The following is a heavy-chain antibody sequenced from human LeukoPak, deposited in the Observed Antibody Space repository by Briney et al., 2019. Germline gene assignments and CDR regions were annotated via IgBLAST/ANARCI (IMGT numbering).Heavy chain of an antibody. CDR1: GGSFTSYP. Sequence: SVKVSCKASGGSFTSYPISWVRQAPGQGLEWMGRILPVFGTPNYARGFQGRVTISADDSTTTAFMELTSLRSEDTAVYYCARGSASNWPVDIWGQGTLVTVSS. J-gene: IGHJ4*02. CDR2: ILPVFGTP. CDR3: ARGSASNWPVDI. D-gene: IGHD6-13*01. V-gene: IGHV1-69*13.